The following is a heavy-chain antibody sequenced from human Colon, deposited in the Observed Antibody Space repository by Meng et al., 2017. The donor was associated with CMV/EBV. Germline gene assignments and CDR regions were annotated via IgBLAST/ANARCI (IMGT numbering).Heavy chain of an antibody. D-gene: IGHD4-11*01. V-gene: IGHV3-30*02. CDR3: AKDPNESHDYPRGAYNYYGMDV. CDR1: GLRFGGYG. Sequence: SLKLSCVSSGLRFGGYGMHWVRQAPGKGLEWVAFVTYDGTNKFYGDSVKGRFTISRDSYKNSVYLQMDSLRPEDTALYYCAKDPNESHDYPRGAYNYYGMDVWGQGTTVTVSS. J-gene: IGHJ6*02. CDR2: VTYDGTNK.